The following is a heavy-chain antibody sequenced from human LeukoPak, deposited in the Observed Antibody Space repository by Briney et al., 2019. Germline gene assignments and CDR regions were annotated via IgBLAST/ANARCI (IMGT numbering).Heavy chain of an antibody. Sequence: GGSLRLSCATSGFSFSTYTMNCVRQAPGKGLEWISYIGSSGRTIHYADSVEGRFTISRDNAKNSLYLQMNSLRDEDTAVYYCTRNLIGGPAALIDFWGQGTLVSVSS. CDR2: IGSSGRTI. CDR3: TRNLIGGPAALIDF. CDR1: GFSFSTYT. J-gene: IGHJ4*02. V-gene: IGHV3-48*02. D-gene: IGHD2-2*01.